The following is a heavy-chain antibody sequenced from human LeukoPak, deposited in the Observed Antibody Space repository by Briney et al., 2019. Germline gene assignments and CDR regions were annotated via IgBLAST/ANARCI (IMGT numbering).Heavy chain of an antibody. D-gene: IGHD5-12*01. J-gene: IGHJ4*02. CDR1: GYIIISYY. CDR2: ISSSGGCT. Sequence: ASVKVSFKASGYIIISYYIHWVGQAPGQGGEGMGIISSSGGCTSYAQRFQGRVSVARDTSTNTVYMELSGLRSEDTAIYYCARCYSGYDYGPVYWGQGTLVTVSS. V-gene: IGHV1-46*01. CDR3: ARCYSGYDYGPVY.